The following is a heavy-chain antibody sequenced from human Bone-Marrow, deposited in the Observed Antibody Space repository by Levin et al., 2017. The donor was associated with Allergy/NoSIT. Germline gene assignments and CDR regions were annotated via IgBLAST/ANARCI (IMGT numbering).Heavy chain of an antibody. CDR2: IKQDGSEK. Sequence: GESLKISCAASGFSFSKYWMSWVRQAPGKGLEWVANIKQDGSEKYYVDSVRGRVTISRDNAKNSLYLQMNSLRAEDTAVYYCTREPYGEIDYWGQGTLVTVSS. J-gene: IGHJ4*02. D-gene: IGHD4-17*01. CDR3: TREPYGEIDY. V-gene: IGHV3-7*01. CDR1: GFSFSKYW.